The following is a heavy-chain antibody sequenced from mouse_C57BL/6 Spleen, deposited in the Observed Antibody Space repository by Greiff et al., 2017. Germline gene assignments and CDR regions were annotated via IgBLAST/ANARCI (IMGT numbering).Heavy chain of an antibody. Sequence: PGQGLEWIGYINPSSGYTKYNQKFKDKATLTADKSSSPAYMQLSTLTSEDSAVYYCARSDGYNWYVDVWGTGTTVTVSS. V-gene: IGHV1-4*01. CDR3: ARSDGYNWYVDV. CDR2: INPSSGYT. D-gene: IGHD2-3*01. J-gene: IGHJ1*03.